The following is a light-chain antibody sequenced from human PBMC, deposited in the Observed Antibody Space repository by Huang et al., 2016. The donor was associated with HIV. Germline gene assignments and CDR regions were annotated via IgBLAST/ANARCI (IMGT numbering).Light chain of an antibody. J-gene: IGKJ3*01. V-gene: IGKV3-11*01. CDR2: DTF. CDR3: QQRSDWL. CDR1: QSINNN. Sequence: EIVLAQSPATLSLSPGERATLSCRASQSINNNLAWYQQRPGQAPRLLVFDTFTRATCIPARFSGSGSGTNFTLTINSLEPEDFAVYYCQQRSDWLFGPGTRVDIK.